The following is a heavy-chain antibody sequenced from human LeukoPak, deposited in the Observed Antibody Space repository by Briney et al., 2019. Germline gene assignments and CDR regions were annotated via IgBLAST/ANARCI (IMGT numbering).Heavy chain of an antibody. CDR3: ARDLGFRSGSYYHWFDP. Sequence: ASVKVSCKASGDTFTGYYMHWVRQAPGQGLEWMGWINPNSGGTNYAQKFQGRVTMTRDTSISTAYMELSRLRSDDTAVYYCARDLGFRSGSYYHWFDPWGQGTLVTVSS. J-gene: IGHJ5*02. D-gene: IGHD3-10*01. V-gene: IGHV1-2*02. CDR2: INPNSGGT. CDR1: GDTFTGYY.